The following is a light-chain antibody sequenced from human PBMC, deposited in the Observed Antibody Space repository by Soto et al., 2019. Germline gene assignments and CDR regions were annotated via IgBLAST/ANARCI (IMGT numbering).Light chain of an antibody. CDR3: KQYKEWPPFT. Sequence: DIQMNQSPSSLSTSVGDRVTVTCRXSQNISSSLNWYQQKPGEAPRVLIYAASNLQSGVPSRFSGSGSGTEFTLSISSLQSEDFAVYYCKQYKEWPPFTFGQGTRLENK. V-gene: IGKV1-39*01. CDR1: QNISSS. J-gene: IGKJ5*01. CDR2: AAS.